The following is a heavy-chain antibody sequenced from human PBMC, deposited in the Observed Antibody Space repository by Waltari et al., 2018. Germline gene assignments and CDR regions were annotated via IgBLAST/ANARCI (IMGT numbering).Heavy chain of an antibody. CDR2: VIPIFGTA. CDR1: GGTFSSYA. V-gene: IGHV1-69*05. J-gene: IGHJ4*02. CDR3: ARATSLGDYDYIWGY. D-gene: IGHD3-16*01. Sequence: QVQLVQSGAEVEKPGSSVKVSCKASGGTFSSYAISWVRKAPGQGLEWMGGVIPIFGTANYAHKFQGRVTITTDESTSTAYMELSSLRSEDTAVYYCARATSLGDYDYIWGYWGQGTLVTVSS.